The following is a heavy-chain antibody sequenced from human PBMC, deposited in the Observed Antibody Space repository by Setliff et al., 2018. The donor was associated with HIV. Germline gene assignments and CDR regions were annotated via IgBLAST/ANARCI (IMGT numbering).Heavy chain of an antibody. J-gene: IGHJ4*02. D-gene: IGHD2-2*01. V-gene: IGHV1-69*05. Sequence: SVKVSCKASGGTFSSYAITWVRQAPGQGLEWMGGIIPVSGTTKYAQKFQGRVTMTTDESTGTAYMGLSSLRSEDTAVYYCATVAGVPYCRDTSCWGGYFDYWGQGTQVTVSS. CDR3: ATVAGVPYCRDTSCWGGYFDY. CDR2: IIPVSGTT. CDR1: GGTFSSYA.